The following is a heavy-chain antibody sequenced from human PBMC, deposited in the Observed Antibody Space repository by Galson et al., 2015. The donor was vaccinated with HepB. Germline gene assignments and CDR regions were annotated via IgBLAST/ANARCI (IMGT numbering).Heavy chain of an antibody. Sequence: SLRLSCAASGFTFSSYAMSWVRQAPGRGLEWVSAISGSGGSTYYADSVKGRFTVSRDNSKNTLYLQMNSLRAEDTAVYYCAKEPYRSSSTRRFDPWGQGTLVTVSS. V-gene: IGHV3-23*01. CDR1: GFTFSSYA. CDR2: ISGSGGST. CDR3: AKEPYRSSSTRRFDP. D-gene: IGHD6-13*01. J-gene: IGHJ5*02.